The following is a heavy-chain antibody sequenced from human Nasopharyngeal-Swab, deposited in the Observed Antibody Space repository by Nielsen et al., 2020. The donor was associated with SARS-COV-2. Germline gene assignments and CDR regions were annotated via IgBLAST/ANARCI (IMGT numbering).Heavy chain of an antibody. Sequence: GGSLRLSCAASGFTFSSYEMNWVRQAPGKGLEWVSYISSSGSTIYYGDSVKGRFTISRDNAKKSLYLQMTSLRAEDTAVYYCARGRARIVGATDFDYWGQGTLVTVSS. V-gene: IGHV3-48*03. J-gene: IGHJ4*02. CDR2: ISSSGSTI. D-gene: IGHD1-26*01. CDR1: GFTFSSYE. CDR3: ARGRARIVGATDFDY.